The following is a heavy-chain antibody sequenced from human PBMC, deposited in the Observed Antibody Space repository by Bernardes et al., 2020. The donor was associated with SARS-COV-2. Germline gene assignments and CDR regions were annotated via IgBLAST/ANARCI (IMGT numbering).Heavy chain of an antibody. Sequence: SETLSLTCAVYGGSFSGYSWNWLRQSPGKGLEWIGEINHTGSTNYNPSLESRVTISVDTSKNQFSLKVKFVTAADTAMFYCARGPPFYTGNGHFDYWSQGTLVVVSS. V-gene: IGHV4-34*01. D-gene: IGHD2-8*02. CDR3: ARGPPFYTGNGHFDY. J-gene: IGHJ4*02. CDR1: GGSFSGYS. CDR2: INHTGST.